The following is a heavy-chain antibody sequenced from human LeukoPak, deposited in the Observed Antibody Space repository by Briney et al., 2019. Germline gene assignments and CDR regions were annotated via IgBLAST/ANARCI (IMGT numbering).Heavy chain of an antibody. D-gene: IGHD6-19*01. J-gene: IGHJ3*02. CDR2: ISAYNGNT. Sequence: ASVKVSCKASGYTFTSYGISWVRQAPGQGLEWMGWISAYNGNTNYAQKLQGRITMTTDTSTSTAYMELRSLRSDDTAVYYCARDLPKQWLPLLGGAFDIWGQGTMVTVSS. V-gene: IGHV1-18*01. CDR3: ARDLPKQWLPLLGGAFDI. CDR1: GYTFTSYG.